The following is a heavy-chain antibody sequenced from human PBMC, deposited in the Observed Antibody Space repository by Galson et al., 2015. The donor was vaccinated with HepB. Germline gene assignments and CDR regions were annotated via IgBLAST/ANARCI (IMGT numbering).Heavy chain of an antibody. Sequence: SVKVSCKASGYTFTSYYMHWVRQAPGQGLEWMGIINPSGGSTSYAQKFQGRVTMTRDTSTSTVYMELSSLRSEDTAVYYCARDPHYDILTGYYNEGGFDYWGQGTLVTVSS. CDR1: GYTFTSYY. D-gene: IGHD3-9*01. CDR2: INPSGGST. V-gene: IGHV1-46*03. CDR3: ARDPHYDILTGYYNEGGFDY. J-gene: IGHJ4*02.